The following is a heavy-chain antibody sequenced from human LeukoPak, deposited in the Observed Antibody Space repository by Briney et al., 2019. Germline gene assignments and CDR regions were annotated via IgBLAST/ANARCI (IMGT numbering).Heavy chain of an antibody. D-gene: IGHD6-13*01. V-gene: IGHV4-59*01. CDR3: ARAGSSWPNFDY. Sequence: SETLSLTCAVYGGSFSGYYWSWIRQSPGKGLEWIGYIYYSGSTNYNPSLKSRVTISVDTSKNQFSLKLSSVTAADTAVYYCARAGSSWPNFDYWGQGTLVTVSS. J-gene: IGHJ4*02. CDR2: IYYSGST. CDR1: GGSFSGYY.